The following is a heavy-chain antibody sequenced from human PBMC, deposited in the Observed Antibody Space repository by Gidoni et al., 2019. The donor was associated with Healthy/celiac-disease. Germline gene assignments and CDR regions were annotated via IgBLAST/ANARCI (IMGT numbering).Heavy chain of an antibody. CDR2: IYYSGST. Sequence: QVHLQESGPGLVKPSQTLSLPCPVSGCSISIGGYYWSWIRQHPGKGLEWIGYIYYSGSTYYNPSLKSRVTISVDTSKNQFSLKLSSVTAADTAVYYCARDPRNGDPPEGAFDIWGQGTMVTVSS. CDR1: GCSISIGGYY. D-gene: IGHD4-17*01. CDR3: ARDPRNGDPPEGAFDI. J-gene: IGHJ3*02. V-gene: IGHV4-31*03.